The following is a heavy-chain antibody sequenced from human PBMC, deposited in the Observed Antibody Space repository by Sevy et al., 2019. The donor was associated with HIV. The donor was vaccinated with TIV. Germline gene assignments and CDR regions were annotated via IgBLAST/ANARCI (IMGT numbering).Heavy chain of an antibody. CDR1: GYTFISYD. V-gene: IGHV1-8*01. J-gene: IGHJ4*02. CDR3: ARVIASSGTYYRFDY. D-gene: IGHD3-10*01. Sequence: ASVKVSCKASGYTFISYDINWVRQATGQGLEWMGWMNPNSGNTGYAQKFQGRVTMTRDTSISTAYMELSSLRSEETAVYYCARVIASSGTYYRFDYWGQRTLVTVSS. CDR2: MNPNSGNT.